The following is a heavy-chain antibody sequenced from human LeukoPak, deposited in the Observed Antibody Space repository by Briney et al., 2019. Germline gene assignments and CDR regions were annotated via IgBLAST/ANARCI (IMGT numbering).Heavy chain of an antibody. V-gene: IGHV3-23*01. D-gene: IGHD6-13*01. CDR1: GLTFSNYA. CDR3: ALRRGSSGWSGRWSDP. Sequence: PGGTLRLSCAASGLTFSNYAMSWVRQTPEKGLEWVSAISGGGGSTHYADSVKGRFAISRDNSKNMLYLQMNSLRAEDTAIYYCALRRGSSGWSGRWSDPWGQGTLVTVSS. CDR2: ISGGGGST. J-gene: IGHJ5*02.